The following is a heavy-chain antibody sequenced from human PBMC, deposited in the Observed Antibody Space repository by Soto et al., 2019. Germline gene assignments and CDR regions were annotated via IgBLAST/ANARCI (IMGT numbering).Heavy chain of an antibody. CDR3: AKDKVPVVGTSSFDY. Sequence: QVQLVESGGGVVQPGRSLRLSCAASGFTFSSYGMHWVRQAPGKGLEWVAVISYDGSNKYYADSVKGRFTISRDNSKNTLYLQMTSLIAEDTAVYYCAKDKVPVVGTSSFDYWGQGTLVTVSS. CDR2: ISYDGSNK. CDR1: GFTFSSYG. J-gene: IGHJ4*02. V-gene: IGHV3-30*18. D-gene: IGHD2-21*02.